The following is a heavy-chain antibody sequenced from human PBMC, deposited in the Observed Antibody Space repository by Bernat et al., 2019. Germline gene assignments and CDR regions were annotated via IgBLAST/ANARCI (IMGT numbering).Heavy chain of an antibody. CDR1: GFTFSSYW. V-gene: IGHV3-7*03. CDR3: ARPYSSSWHSFDY. J-gene: IGHJ4*02. Sequence: EVQLVESGGGLVQPGGSLRLSCAASGFTFSSYWMTWFRQAPGRGLEWVATIKKDGSDKYYVASVEGRVTISRDNAKNSLHLQMSSLRAEDTAVYYCARPYSSSWHSFDYWGQGTLVTVSS. D-gene: IGHD6-13*01. CDR2: IKKDGSDK.